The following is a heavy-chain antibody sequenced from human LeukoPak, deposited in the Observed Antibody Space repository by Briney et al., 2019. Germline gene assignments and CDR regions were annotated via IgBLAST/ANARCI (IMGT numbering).Heavy chain of an antibody. Sequence: SETLSLTCTVSGGSISSYYWSWVRQPPGKRLEWIGYVYYSGTTNYNPSLKSRVTISIDASKNQLSLRLDPVTAADTAVYYCARSQYSYGLNYWGQGTLVTVSS. CDR2: VYYSGTT. CDR1: GGSISSYY. CDR3: ARSQYSYGLNY. J-gene: IGHJ4*02. V-gene: IGHV4-59*01. D-gene: IGHD5-18*01.